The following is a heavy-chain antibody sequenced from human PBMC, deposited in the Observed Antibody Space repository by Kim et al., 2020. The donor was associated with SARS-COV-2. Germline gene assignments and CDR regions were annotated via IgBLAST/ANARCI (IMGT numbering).Heavy chain of an antibody. CDR2: ST. V-gene: IGHV3-23*01. CDR3: AKSRTDFDY. Sequence: STYYADSVKGRFTISRDNSKNTLYLQMNSLRAEDTAVYYCAKSRTDFDYWGQGTLVTVSS. J-gene: IGHJ4*02.